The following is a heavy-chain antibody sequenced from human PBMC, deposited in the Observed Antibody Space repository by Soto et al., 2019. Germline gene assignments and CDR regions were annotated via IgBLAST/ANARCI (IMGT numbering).Heavy chain of an antibody. Sequence: GGSMRLSCAASGFTFSSYAMSWVRQAPGKGLEWVSAISGSGGSTYYADSVKGRFTISRDNSKNTLYLQMNSLRAEDTAVYYCAFHGGYCSGGSCLGAFDIWGQGTMVTVSS. CDR2: ISGSGGST. V-gene: IGHV3-23*01. J-gene: IGHJ3*02. CDR1: GFTFSSYA. D-gene: IGHD2-15*01. CDR3: AFHGGYCSGGSCLGAFDI.